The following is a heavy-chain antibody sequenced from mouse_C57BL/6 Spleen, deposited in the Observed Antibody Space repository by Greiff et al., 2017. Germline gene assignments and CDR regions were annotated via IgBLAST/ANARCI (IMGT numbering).Heavy chain of an antibody. CDR1: GFNIKDYY. CDR2: IDPEDGET. Sequence: EVQLQQSGAELVKPGASVKLSCTASGFNIKDYYMPWVKQRTEQGLEWIGRIDPEDGETKYAPKFQGKDTITADTSSNTAYLQLSRLTSEDTAVYYCARDYHDVGFAYWGQGTLVTVSA. J-gene: IGHJ3*01. V-gene: IGHV14-2*01. D-gene: IGHD2-12*01. CDR3: ARDYHDVGFAY.